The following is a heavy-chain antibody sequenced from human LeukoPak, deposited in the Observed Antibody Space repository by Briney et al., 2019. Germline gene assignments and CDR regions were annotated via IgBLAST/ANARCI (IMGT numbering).Heavy chain of an antibody. D-gene: IGHD2/OR15-2a*01. V-gene: IGHV3-53*01. Sequence: GGSLRLSCAASGFTISSNYINWVRQAPGKGLEWVSLIYSGGTTYYADSVKGRFTISRDNSKNTVHLQMNNLRAEDTAMYFCARRLYIVRGAFDIWGQGTMGTVSS. CDR2: IYSGGTT. J-gene: IGHJ3*02. CDR3: ARRLYIVRGAFDI. CDR1: GFTISSNY.